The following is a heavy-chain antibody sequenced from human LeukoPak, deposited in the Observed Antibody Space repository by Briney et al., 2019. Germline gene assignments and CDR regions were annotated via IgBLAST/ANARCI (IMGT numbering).Heavy chain of an antibody. CDR2: ISYDGCNK. CDR1: GFTFSSYA. J-gene: IGHJ4*02. V-gene: IGHV3-30*04. D-gene: IGHD1-1*01. Sequence: GGSLRLSCAASGFTFSSYAMHWVRQAPGKGLEWVAVISYDGCNKYYADSVKGRFTISRDNSKSTLYLQMNGLRAEDTAVYYCARDPLGTRPGFDYWGQGTLVTVSS. CDR3: ARDPLGTRPGFDY.